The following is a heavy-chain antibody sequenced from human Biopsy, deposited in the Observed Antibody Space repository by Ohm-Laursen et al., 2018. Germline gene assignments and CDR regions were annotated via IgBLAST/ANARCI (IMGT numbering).Heavy chain of an antibody. V-gene: IGHV4-34*01. J-gene: IGHJ6*02. CDR2: INHSGRT. Sequence: PGTLSLTCPVYGESFNGYYWSWIRQTPGKGLEWIGEINHSGRTNYNPSLKSRVTISVDTSKNQFSLKVRSVTAADTAVYYCVRGVDYYDPYHYYALDVWGQGTTVTVSS. CDR3: VRGVDYYDPYHYYALDV. D-gene: IGHD3-22*01. CDR1: GESFNGYY.